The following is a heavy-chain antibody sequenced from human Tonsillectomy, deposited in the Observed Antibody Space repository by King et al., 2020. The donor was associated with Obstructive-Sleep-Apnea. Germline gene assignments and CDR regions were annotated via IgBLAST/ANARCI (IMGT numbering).Heavy chain of an antibody. CDR3: ARHLYSSWGGVDY. CDR1: GYSFTSYW. Sequence: VQLVESGAEVKKPGESLKISCKGSGYSFTSYWIVWVRQMPGQGLEWMGIIYPGDSDTRYSPAFKGQVTISADKSISTAYLQWSSLKASETAMYYCARHLYSSWGGVDYWGQGTLVTVSS. D-gene: IGHD6-13*01. V-gene: IGHV5-51*01. CDR2: IYPGDSDT. J-gene: IGHJ4*02.